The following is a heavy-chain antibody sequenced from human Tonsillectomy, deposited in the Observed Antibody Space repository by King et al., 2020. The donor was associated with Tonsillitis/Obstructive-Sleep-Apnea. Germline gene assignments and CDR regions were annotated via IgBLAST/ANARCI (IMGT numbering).Heavy chain of an antibody. J-gene: IGHJ4*02. Sequence: EVQLVESGGGLVKPGGSLRLSCAASGFTFSSYSMNWVRQAPGKGLECVSAISGSSSYIYYAYSVKGRFTISRDNAKNSLYLQMNSLRAEDTAVYYCARDGSGWFDYWGQGTLVTVSS. V-gene: IGHV3-21*01. CDR2: ISGSSSYI. D-gene: IGHD6-19*01. CDR1: GFTFSSYS. CDR3: ARDGSGWFDY.